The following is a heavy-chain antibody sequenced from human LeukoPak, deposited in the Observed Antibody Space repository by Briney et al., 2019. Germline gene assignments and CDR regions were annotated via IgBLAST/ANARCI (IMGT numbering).Heavy chain of an antibody. J-gene: IGHJ4*02. V-gene: IGHV3-23*01. Sequence: GGSLRLSCAASGFTFGSYAMSWVRQAPGKGLEWVSAISGSGGSTYYADSVKGRFTISRDNSKNTLYLQMNSLRAEDTAVYYCAKQPWIQLWPSSYYFDYWGQGTLVTVSS. CDR2: ISGSGGST. CDR1: GFTFGSYA. D-gene: IGHD5-18*01. CDR3: AKQPWIQLWPSSYYFDY.